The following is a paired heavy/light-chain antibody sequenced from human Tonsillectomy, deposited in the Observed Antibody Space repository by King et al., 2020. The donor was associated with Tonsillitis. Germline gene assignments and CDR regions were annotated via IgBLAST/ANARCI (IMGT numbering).Light chain of an antibody. CDR1: QRLRTN. Sequence: IVVMQSPATLSVSPGERATLSCRASQRLRTNLAWYQQQPGQAPRLLIYDASTRATGVPARFSGSGSGTEFTLTISSLQSEDFAVYYCQEYNNWPPLWTFGQGTRVEV. CDR3: QEYNNWPPLWT. CDR2: DAS. J-gene: IGKJ1*01. V-gene: IGKV3-15*01.
Heavy chain of an antibody. CDR3: VRAIGDIGYYMDV. V-gene: IGHV3-23*01. J-gene: IGHJ6*03. D-gene: IGHD2-15*01. Sequence: EVQLLESGGGLVQPGGSLRLSCAASGFTFSNYAMAWVRQAPGMGLEWVSPISGSAGDTYYADSVKGRFTISRDNSKNTLYLQMNRLRADDTAVYYCVRAIGDIGYYMDVWGKGTTVTVSS. CDR2: ISGSAGDT. CDR1: GFTFSNYA.